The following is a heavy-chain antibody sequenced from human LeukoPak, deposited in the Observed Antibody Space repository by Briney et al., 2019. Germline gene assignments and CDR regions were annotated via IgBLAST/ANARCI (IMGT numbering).Heavy chain of an antibody. J-gene: IGHJ4*02. Sequence: SVKVSCKASGGTFSSYAISWVRQAPGQGLEWMGRIIPILGIANYAQKFQGRVTITADKSTSTAYMELSSLRSEDTAVYYCARASIAAAGTDYFDYWGQGTLVTVSS. V-gene: IGHV1-69*04. CDR3: ARASIAAAGTDYFDY. D-gene: IGHD6-13*01. CDR2: IIPILGIA. CDR1: GGTFSSYA.